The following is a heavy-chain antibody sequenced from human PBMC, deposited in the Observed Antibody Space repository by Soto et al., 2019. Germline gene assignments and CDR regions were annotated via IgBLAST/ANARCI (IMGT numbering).Heavy chain of an antibody. D-gene: IGHD5-18*01. V-gene: IGHV4-4*07. J-gene: IGHJ4*02. CDR3: ARGGIQLSYAFDY. Sequence: SETLSLTCSVSGTSVSNYYWSWIRQPAGKGLEHIGRIYTSGSTSYNPSLKSRVTMSMDTSQTQIYLNLTSVTAADTAVYYCARGGIQLSYAFDYWGQGIQVNVS. CDR2: IYTSGST. CDR1: GTSVSNYY.